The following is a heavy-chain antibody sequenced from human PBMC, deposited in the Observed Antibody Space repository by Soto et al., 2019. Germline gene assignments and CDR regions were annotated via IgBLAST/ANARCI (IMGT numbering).Heavy chain of an antibody. J-gene: IGHJ4*02. D-gene: IGHD2-2*03. CDR1: GFTFTKYL. Sequence: EVQLVDSGGALVQPGESLRLSCAASGFTFTKYLMTWVRQAPGKGLEWVATIKQDGSEKHYVDSVKGRFTISRDNAKNSLYLQMNALRAEDTAVYYCAMGHGLDSWGQGTVVTVSS. V-gene: IGHV3-7*01. CDR2: IKQDGSEK. CDR3: AMGHGLDS.